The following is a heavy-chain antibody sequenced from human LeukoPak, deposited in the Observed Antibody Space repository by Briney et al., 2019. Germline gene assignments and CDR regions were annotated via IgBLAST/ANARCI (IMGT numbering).Heavy chain of an antibody. V-gene: IGHV4-30-2*01. Sequence: SETLSLTCAVSGGSISSGGYSWSWIRQPPGKGLEWIGYIYHSGSTYYNPSLKSRVTISVDRSKNQFSLKLSSVTAADTAVYYCARGAPIYDSSGYQIIYFDYWGQGTLVTVSS. CDR2: IYHSGST. CDR1: GGSISSGGYS. D-gene: IGHD3-22*01. J-gene: IGHJ4*02. CDR3: ARGAPIYDSSGYQIIYFDY.